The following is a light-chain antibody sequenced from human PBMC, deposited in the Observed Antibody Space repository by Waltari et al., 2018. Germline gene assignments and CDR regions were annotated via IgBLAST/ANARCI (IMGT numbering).Light chain of an antibody. J-gene: IGLJ3*02. CDR3: QSYDTSRSVV. Sequence: QSVLTQPPSVSGAPGPRVTISCTGSGSNIGAGYDVHWYQQLPRAAPKLLIYGSTRRPLGVPDRFFGSTSGASASLAIIGLQAEDEADYYCQSYDTSRSVVFGGGTKLTVL. V-gene: IGLV1-40*01. CDR1: GSNIGAGYD. CDR2: GST.